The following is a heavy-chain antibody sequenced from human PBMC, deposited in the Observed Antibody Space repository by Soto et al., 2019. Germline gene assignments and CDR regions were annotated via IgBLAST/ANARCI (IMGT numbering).Heavy chain of an antibody. CDR2: IKTRSEGEAT. J-gene: IGHJ6*01. CDR3: TTRLVGGV. CDR1: DFSISNAW. D-gene: IGHD2-15*01. V-gene: IGHV3-15*07. Sequence: EVQLVESGGGLVKPGGSLRLSCAASDFSISNAWMNWVRQAPGKGLEWVGRIKTRSEGEATDYAAPLKDRFTISRDDSKNTPFLQMNSPKTEDTAVYYWTTRLVGGVWGQGAKGIVSS.